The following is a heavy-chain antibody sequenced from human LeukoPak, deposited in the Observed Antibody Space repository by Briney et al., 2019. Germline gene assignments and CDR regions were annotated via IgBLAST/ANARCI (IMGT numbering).Heavy chain of an antibody. CDR3: ARGDRSTGWIY. D-gene: IGHD2-8*02. V-gene: IGHV3-23*01. CDR2: ITGGGDKT. J-gene: IGHJ4*02. Sequence: PGGSLRPSCAASGFTFSSYVMSWVRQAPGKGLEWVSAITGGGDKTYYPESAKGQFTISRDNSKSTLYLQINSLRAEDTAVYFCARGDRSTGWIYWGQGTLVTVSS. CDR1: GFTFSSYV.